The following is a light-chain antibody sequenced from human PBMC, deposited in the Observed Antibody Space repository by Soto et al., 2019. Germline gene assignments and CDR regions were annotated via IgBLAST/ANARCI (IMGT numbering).Light chain of an antibody. Sequence: EIVLTQSPGTLSLSPGQSPTLPCRASQSVSSSYLAWYQQKPGQAHRLLLYCASSRATGIPDRFSGSGSGTDFTLPISRLEPEDFAVYYCQQYGSSRGTFGPGTKVDI. CDR2: CAS. CDR1: QSVSSSY. V-gene: IGKV3-20*01. J-gene: IGKJ3*01. CDR3: QQYGSSRGT.